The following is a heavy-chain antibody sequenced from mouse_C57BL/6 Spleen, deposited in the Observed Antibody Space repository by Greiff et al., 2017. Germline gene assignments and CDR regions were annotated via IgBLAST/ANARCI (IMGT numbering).Heavy chain of an antibody. CDR3: ARKYYGSTLGYFDY. J-gene: IGHJ2*01. CDR2: ISSGGSYT. D-gene: IGHD1-1*01. V-gene: IGHV5-6*01. Sequence: EVQLKESGGDLVKPGGSLKLSCAASGFTFSSYGMSWVRQTPDKRLEWVATISSGGSYTYYPDSVKGRFTISRDNAKNTLYLQMSSLKSEDTAMYYCARKYYGSTLGYFDYWGQGTTLTVSS. CDR1: GFTFSSYG.